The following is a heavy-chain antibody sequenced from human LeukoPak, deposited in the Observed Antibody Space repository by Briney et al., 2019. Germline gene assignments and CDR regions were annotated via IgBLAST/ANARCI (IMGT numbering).Heavy chain of an antibody. CDR1: GGSFSGYY. Sequence: SETLSLTCAVYGGSFSGYYWSWIRQPPGKGLKWMGEINHGGSTNYNPSLKSRVTISVDTSKNQFSLKLSSVTAADTAVYYCARRNGYSSGWYDVGYWYFDLWGRGTLVTVSS. V-gene: IGHV4-34*01. D-gene: IGHD6-19*01. CDR3: ARRNGYSSGWYDVGYWYFDL. J-gene: IGHJ2*01. CDR2: INHGGST.